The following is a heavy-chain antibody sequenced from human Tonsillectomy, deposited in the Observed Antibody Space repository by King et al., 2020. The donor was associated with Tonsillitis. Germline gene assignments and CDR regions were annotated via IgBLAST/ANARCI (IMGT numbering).Heavy chain of an antibody. J-gene: IGHJ4*02. D-gene: IGHD6-19*01. CDR2: ISYDGSNK. Sequence: VQLVESGGGVVQPGRSLRLSCAASGFTFSSYTMHWVRQAPGKGLEWVAVISYDGSNKYYADSVKGRFTISRDNSKNTLYPQMNSLRADDTAVYYCARDPYSSGWLTVGYFDYWGQGTLVTVSS. V-gene: IGHV3-30-3*01. CDR3: ARDPYSSGWLTVGYFDY. CDR1: GFTFSSYT.